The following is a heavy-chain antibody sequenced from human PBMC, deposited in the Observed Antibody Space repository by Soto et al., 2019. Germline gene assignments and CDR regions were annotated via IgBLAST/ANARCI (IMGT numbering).Heavy chain of an antibody. CDR3: ARGDWRLFAY. V-gene: IGHV1-3*05. J-gene: IGHJ4*02. Sequence: QVQLVQSGAEEKKPGASVKVSCKASGYTFTSYAIHWVRQAPGQRLEWMGWINAGNGNTKYSQKFQGRGTITRDTSASSAYMELSRVNSADTAVYYRARGDWRLFAYWGQGTLVTVSS. CDR1: GYTFTSYA. CDR2: INAGNGNT. D-gene: IGHD1-1*01.